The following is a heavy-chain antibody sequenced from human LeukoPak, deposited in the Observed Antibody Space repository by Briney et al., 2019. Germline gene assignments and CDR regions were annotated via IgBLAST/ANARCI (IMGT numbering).Heavy chain of an antibody. CDR1: GFTFSNYG. CDR3: AKVFSCSSTSCSYYFDY. J-gene: IGHJ4*02. D-gene: IGHD2-2*01. Sequence: PGGSLRLSCAASGFTFSNYGMHWLRQAPGKGLGWVAVISYDGANKYYADSAKGRFTISRDNSKNTLYLQMNSLRAEDTAVYYCAKVFSCSSTSCSYYFDYWGQGTLVTVSS. CDR2: ISYDGANK. V-gene: IGHV3-30*18.